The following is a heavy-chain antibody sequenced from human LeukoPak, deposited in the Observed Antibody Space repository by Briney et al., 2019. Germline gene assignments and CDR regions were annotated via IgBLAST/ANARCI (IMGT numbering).Heavy chain of an antibody. CDR2: IYSHGAT. Sequence: GGSLRPSCAASGFTVYNNYMTWVRQAPGKGLECVSVIYSHGATYYAVSVKGRFTISRDNSKNTLYLQMNSLRAEDTAVYYCARGIKYQLLYNWNYVYLFDYWGQGTLVTVSS. D-gene: IGHD2-2*02. V-gene: IGHV3-66*02. J-gene: IGHJ4*02. CDR1: GFTVYNNY. CDR3: ARGIKYQLLYNWNYVYLFDY.